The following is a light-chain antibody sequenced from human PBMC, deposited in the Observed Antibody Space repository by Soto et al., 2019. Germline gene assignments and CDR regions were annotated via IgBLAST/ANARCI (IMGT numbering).Light chain of an antibody. V-gene: IGKV3-15*01. Sequence: EIVMTQSPATLPVSPEERATLSCRASQSISSELARYQQKPGQPPRLLIYSASTRATGVPARFTGSGSGSEFTLTISGLQSEDFAVYYCQQGHNWPLTVGQGTRLEI. CDR3: QQGHNWPLT. CDR2: SAS. CDR1: QSISSE. J-gene: IGKJ2*01.